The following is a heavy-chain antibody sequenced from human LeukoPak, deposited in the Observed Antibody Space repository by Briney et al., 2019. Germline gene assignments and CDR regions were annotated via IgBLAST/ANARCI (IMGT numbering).Heavy chain of an antibody. CDR2: IIPILGIA. V-gene: IGHV1-69*04. J-gene: IGHJ6*02. CDR3: ARELLGMTDYYYYGMDV. D-gene: IGHD3-16*01. CDR1: GGTFSSYA. Sequence: GASVKVSCKASGGTFSSYAISWVRQAPGQGLEWMGRIIPILGIANYAQKFQGRVTITADKSTSTAYMELSSLRSEDTAVYYCARELLGMTDYYYYGMDVWGQGTTVTVSS.